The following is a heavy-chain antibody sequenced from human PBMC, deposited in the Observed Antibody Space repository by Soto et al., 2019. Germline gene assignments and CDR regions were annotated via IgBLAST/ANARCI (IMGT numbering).Heavy chain of an antibody. V-gene: IGHV1-69*06. Sequence: ASVKVSCKASGGTFSSYAISWVRQAPGHGLEWMGGIIPIFGTANYAQKFQGRVTITADKSTSTAYMELSSLRSEDTAVYYCARVPRIAAAGTWFDPWGQGTLVTVSS. D-gene: IGHD6-13*01. J-gene: IGHJ5*02. CDR2: IIPIFGTA. CDR1: GGTFSSYA. CDR3: ARVPRIAAAGTWFDP.